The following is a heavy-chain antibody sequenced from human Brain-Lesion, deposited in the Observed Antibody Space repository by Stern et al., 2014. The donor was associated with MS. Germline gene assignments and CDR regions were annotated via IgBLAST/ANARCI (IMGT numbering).Heavy chain of an antibody. CDR1: GYIFTGYY. V-gene: IGHV1-2*02. CDR2: INPNTGGT. J-gene: IGHJ6*02. CDR3: ARDQRGITIFGVVTDYYYLGMDV. D-gene: IGHD3-3*01. Sequence: QVQLVQSGAEVKKPGASVKASCKTSGYIFTGYYIHWVRQAPGQGLEWMAWINPNTGGTNYAKKFQGRVTTRRDPYISTAYVELSSLTSDDTAVYYCARDQRGITIFGVVTDYYYLGMDVWGQGTTVTVSS.